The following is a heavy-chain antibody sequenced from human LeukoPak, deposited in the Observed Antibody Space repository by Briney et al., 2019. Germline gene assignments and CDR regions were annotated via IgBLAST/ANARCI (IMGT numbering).Heavy chain of an antibody. Sequence: GGSLRLSCAASGFTFSSYGMHWVRQAPGKGLEWVAVISYDGSNKYYADSVKGRFTISRDNSKNTLYLQMNSLRAEDTAVYYCAREGQLTYYYYYMDVWGKGTTVTVSS. V-gene: IGHV3-30*19. CDR3: AREGQLTYYYYYMDV. D-gene: IGHD6-6*01. CDR2: ISYDGSNK. CDR1: GFTFSSYG. J-gene: IGHJ6*03.